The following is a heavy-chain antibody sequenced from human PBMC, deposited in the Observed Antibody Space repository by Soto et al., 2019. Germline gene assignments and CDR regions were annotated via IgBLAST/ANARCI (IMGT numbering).Heavy chain of an antibody. CDR2: ISYDGSNK. J-gene: IGHJ4*02. Sequence: VESGGGVVQPGRSLRLSCAASGFTFSSYGMHWVRQAPGKGLEWVAVISYDGSNKYYADSVKGRFTISRDNSKNTLYLQMNSLRAEDTAVYYCAKEAPGTIVQEYYFDYWGQGTLVTVSS. D-gene: IGHD1-1*01. CDR1: GFTFSSYG. V-gene: IGHV3-30*18. CDR3: AKEAPGTIVQEYYFDY.